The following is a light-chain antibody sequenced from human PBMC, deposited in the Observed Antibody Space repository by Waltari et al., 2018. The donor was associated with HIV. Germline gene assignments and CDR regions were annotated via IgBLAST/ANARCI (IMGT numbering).Light chain of an antibody. CDR3: ALYMGSAIWV. CDR2: NTN. J-gene: IGLJ3*02. Sequence: QTVVTQEPSFSVSPGGTVTLTCGLTSGSVSSSYNPSWYQQTPGQPPRTPIYNTNTRSSGVPDRFSGSILGNKAALTITGAQADDESDYYCALYMGSAIWVFGGGTKLTVL. CDR1: SGSVSSSYN. V-gene: IGLV8-61*01.